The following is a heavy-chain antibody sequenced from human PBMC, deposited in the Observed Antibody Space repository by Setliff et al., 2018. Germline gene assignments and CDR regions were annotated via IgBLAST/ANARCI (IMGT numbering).Heavy chain of an antibody. D-gene: IGHD4-17*01. CDR3: ARDPLTTNRRRAFDI. J-gene: IGHJ3*02. Sequence: SETLSLTCTVSGGSISSGGYYWSWIRQHPGKGLEWIGYIYYSGSTYYNPSLKSRVTISVDTSKNQFSLKLSSVTAADTAVYYCARDPLTTNRRRAFDIRGQGTMVTVSS. CDR1: GGSISSGGYY. V-gene: IGHV4-31*03. CDR2: IYYSGST.